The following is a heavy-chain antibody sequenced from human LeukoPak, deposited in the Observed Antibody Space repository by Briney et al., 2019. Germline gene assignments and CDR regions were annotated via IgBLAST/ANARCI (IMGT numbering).Heavy chain of an antibody. CDR1: GGSISGNRYY. D-gene: IGHD2-2*01. V-gene: IGHV4-34*01. CDR2: INHSGST. Sequence: SETLSLTCSVSGGSISGNRYYWSWIRQPPGKGLEWIGEINHSGSTNYNPSLKSRVTISVDTSKNQFSLKLSSVTAADTAVYYCARRKRSGCSSTSCLLIWFDPWGQGTLVTVSS. CDR3: ARRKRSGCSSTSCLLIWFDP. J-gene: IGHJ5*02.